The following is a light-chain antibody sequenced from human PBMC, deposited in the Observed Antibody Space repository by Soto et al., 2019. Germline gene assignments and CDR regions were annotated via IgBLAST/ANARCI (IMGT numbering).Light chain of an antibody. Sequence: DIVMTQSPESLAVSLGGRATINCKSSQSVFYTSNNKNYLTWYQHKRGQPPKLLIYWASTRESGVPDRFSGSGSETDFTLTISSLQAEDVAVYYCQQYYSLPLTFGGGTKVEIK. V-gene: IGKV4-1*01. CDR1: QSVFYTSNNKNY. J-gene: IGKJ4*01. CDR2: WAS. CDR3: QQYYSLPLT.